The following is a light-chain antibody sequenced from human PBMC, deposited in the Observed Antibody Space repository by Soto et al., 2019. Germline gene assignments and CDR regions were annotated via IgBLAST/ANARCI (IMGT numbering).Light chain of an antibody. V-gene: IGKV1-39*01. CDR2: AAS. Sequence: DIQMTQSPSSLPASVGDRVTITCRASQSISSYLNWYQQKPGKAPKLLIYAASSLQSGVPSRFSGSGSGTDFTLNISSLQPEDFATYYCQQSYSTLRTFG. CDR3: QQSYSTLRT. J-gene: IGKJ1*01. CDR1: QSISSY.